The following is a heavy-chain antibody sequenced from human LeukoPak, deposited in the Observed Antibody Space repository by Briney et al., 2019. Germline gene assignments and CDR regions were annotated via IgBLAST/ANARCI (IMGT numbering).Heavy chain of an antibody. CDR1: GFTFSSYS. D-gene: IGHD3-10*01. J-gene: IGHJ4*02. Sequence: GGSLRLSCAASGFTFSSYSMNWVRQTPGKGLEWVSSISSSSSYIYYADSVKGRFTISRDNAKNSLYLQMNSLRAEDTAVYYCARLDGSGSYYIFGGQGTLVTVSS. CDR3: ARLDGSGSYYIF. V-gene: IGHV3-21*01. CDR2: ISSSSSYI.